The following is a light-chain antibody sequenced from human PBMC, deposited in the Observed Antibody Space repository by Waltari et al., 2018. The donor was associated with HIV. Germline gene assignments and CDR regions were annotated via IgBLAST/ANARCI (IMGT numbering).Light chain of an antibody. CDR1: KLGDKY. Sequence: SYELTQPPSVSVSPGQTASITCSGDKLGDKYACWYQQKPGQSPVLVIYQVSNRLSGTPERFSGSNSGTTATLTISGTQAVDEGDYYCQAWDSSTVVFGGGTKLAVL. CDR2: QVS. V-gene: IGLV3-1*01. CDR3: QAWDSSTVV. J-gene: IGLJ2*01.